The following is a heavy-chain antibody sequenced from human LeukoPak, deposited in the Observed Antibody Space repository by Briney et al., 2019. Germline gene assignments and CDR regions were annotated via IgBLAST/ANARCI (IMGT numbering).Heavy chain of an antibody. CDR3: ARDKDWAFDY. V-gene: IGHV3-48*03. CDR2: ISYSGSNM. CDR1: GFTFNSYT. Sequence: GGSLRLSCAASGFTFNSYTMNWVRQAPGKGLEWVSFISYSGSNMYYADSVKGRFTISRDDAKNSLYLQMDCLRADDTAVYYCARDKDWAFDYWGQGTLVTVSS. J-gene: IGHJ4*02. D-gene: IGHD3-9*01.